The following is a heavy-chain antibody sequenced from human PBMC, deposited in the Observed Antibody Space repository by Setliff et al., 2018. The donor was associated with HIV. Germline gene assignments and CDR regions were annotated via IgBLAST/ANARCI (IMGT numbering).Heavy chain of an antibody. CDR1: GYIFTDYY. Sequence: SVKVSCKASGYIFTDYYMQWVRQAPGQGLEWMGWINLNTGGTKYPQKFQGRVTMTRDTSSSTAYMDLSRLTSDDTAVYYCARLIEGDYHFDFWGQGTLVTVSS. V-gene: IGHV1-2*02. D-gene: IGHD3-16*01. J-gene: IGHJ4*02. CDR2: INLNTGGT. CDR3: ARLIEGDYHFDF.